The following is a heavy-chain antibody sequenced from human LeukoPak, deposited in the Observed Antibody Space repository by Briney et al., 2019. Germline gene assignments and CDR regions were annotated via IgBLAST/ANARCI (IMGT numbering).Heavy chain of an antibody. Sequence: GGSLRLSCAASGFTFSDYNMNWVRQAPGKGLEWVSYISSSTTTIYYADSVKGRFTISRDNVKNSLYLQMDSLRVEDTAVYYCTRDERWGQGTLVTVSS. CDR1: GFTFSDYN. J-gene: IGHJ4*02. D-gene: IGHD1-1*01. CDR3: TRDER. CDR2: ISSSTTTI. V-gene: IGHV3-48*01.